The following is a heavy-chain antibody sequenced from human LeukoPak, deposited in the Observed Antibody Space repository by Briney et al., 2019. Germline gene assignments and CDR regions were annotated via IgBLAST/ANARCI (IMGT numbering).Heavy chain of an antibody. CDR1: GFTFSSYW. V-gene: IGHV3-30-3*01. Sequence: PGGSLRLSCAASGFTFSSYWMSWVRQAPGKGLEWVAVISYDGSNKYYADSVKGRFTISRDNSKNTLYLQMNSLRAEDTAVYYCARENMGIGYWGQGTLVTVSS. D-gene: IGHD7-27*01. J-gene: IGHJ4*02. CDR2: ISYDGSNK. CDR3: ARENMGIGY.